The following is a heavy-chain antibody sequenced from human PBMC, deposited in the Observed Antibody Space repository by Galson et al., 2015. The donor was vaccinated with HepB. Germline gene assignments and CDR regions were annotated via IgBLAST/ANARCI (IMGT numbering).Heavy chain of an antibody. CDR3: ARELYRDFWSGRAPANAFDI. D-gene: IGHD3-3*01. Sequence: SLRLSCAASGFTFGSYAMHWVRQAPGKGLEWVAVISYDGSNRYYADSVKGRFTISRDNSKNTLYLQMNSLRAEDTAVYYCARELYRDFWSGRAPANAFDIWGQGTMVTVSS. J-gene: IGHJ3*02. CDR1: GFTFGSYA. V-gene: IGHV3-30*04. CDR2: ISYDGSNR.